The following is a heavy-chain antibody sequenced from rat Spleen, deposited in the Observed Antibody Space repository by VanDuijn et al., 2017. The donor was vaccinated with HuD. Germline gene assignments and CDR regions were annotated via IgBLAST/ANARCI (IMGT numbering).Heavy chain of an antibody. CDR2: ISPSGGIT. D-gene: IGHD4-3*01. Sequence: EVELVESGGGLVQPGRSLKLSCVASGFTFSSYDMAWVRQAPTKGLEWVASISPSGGITYYRDSVKGRFTISRDNAKSTLYLQMDSLRSEDTATYYCARQETSGYSNWFTCWGQGTLVTVSS. J-gene: IGHJ3*01. CDR3: ARQETSGYSNWFTC. CDR1: GFTFSSYD. V-gene: IGHV5-25*01.